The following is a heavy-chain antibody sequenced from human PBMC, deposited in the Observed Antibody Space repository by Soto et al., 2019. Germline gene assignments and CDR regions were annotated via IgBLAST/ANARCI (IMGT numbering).Heavy chain of an antibody. J-gene: IGHJ6*02. Sequence: TLSLTCTVSGGSISSGGYYWSWIRQHPGKGLEWIGYIYYSGSTYYNPSLKSRVTISVDTSKNQFSLKLSSVTAADAAVYYCARSGYSSSWYSPKSYYYYYGMDVWGQGTTVTVSS. CDR2: IYYSGST. D-gene: IGHD6-13*01. V-gene: IGHV4-31*03. CDR3: ARSGYSSSWYSPKSYYYYYGMDV. CDR1: GGSISSGGYY.